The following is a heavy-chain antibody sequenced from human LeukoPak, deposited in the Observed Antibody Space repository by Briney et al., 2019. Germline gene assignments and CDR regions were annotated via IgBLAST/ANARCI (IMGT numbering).Heavy chain of an antibody. V-gene: IGHV4-59*01. D-gene: IGHD3-22*01. J-gene: IGHJ4*02. CDR2: ISYRGST. CDR3: AREGYDTTIYYKADY. Sequence: PSETLSLTCTVSGGSINTYYWSWIRQPPGKGLEWIVYISYRGSTNYNPSLKSRVPITVDTSKNQFSLKLSSVTAADTAVYYCAREGYDTTIYYKADYWGQGTLVTVSS. CDR1: GGSINTYY.